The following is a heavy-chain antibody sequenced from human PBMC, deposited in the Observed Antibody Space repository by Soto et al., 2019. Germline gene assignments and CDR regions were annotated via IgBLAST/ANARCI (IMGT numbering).Heavy chain of an antibody. J-gene: IGHJ5*02. CDR3: ARLGLRFLEWLLFPNWFDP. CDR1: GGSISSSSYY. CDR2: IYYSGST. V-gene: IGHV4-39*01. D-gene: IGHD3-3*01. Sequence: SETLSLTCTVSGGSISSSSYYWGWIRQPPGKGLEWIGSIYYSGSTYYNPSLKSRVTISVDTSKNQFSLKLSSVTAADTAVYYSARLGLRFLEWLLFPNWFDPWGQGTLVTVSS.